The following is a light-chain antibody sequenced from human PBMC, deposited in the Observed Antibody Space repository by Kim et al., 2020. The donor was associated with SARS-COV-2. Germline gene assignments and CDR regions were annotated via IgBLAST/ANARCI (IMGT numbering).Light chain of an antibody. J-gene: IGLJ3*02. CDR1: ALQKQY. V-gene: IGLV3-25*03. Sequence: SYELTQPPSVSVSPGQTARITCSGDALQKQYAHWYQQKPGQAPVLVIYKDTERPSGIPERFSGSSSGTTVTLTISGVQAEDEADYYCQSADSGTYEVFGGGTQLTVL. CDR2: KDT. CDR3: QSADSGTYEV.